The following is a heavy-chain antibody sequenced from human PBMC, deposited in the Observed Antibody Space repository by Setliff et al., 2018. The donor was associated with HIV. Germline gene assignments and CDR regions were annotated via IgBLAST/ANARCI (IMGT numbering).Heavy chain of an antibody. CDR3: AKVYSTAYRPDY. J-gene: IGHJ4*02. CDR2: ISPSSGGT. D-gene: IGHD3-22*01. CDR1: GFTFRNYA. V-gene: IGHV3-23*01. Sequence: GGSLRLSCAASGFTFRNYAMTWVRQAPGKGLEWVSTISPSSGGTYYADSVRGRFTISRDNSKNTLHLQMSSLSADDTAVYYCAKVYSTAYRPDYWGQGNLVTVSS.